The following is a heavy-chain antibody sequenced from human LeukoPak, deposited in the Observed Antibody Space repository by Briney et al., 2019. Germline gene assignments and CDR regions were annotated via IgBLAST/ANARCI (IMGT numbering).Heavy chain of an antibody. Sequence: PGGSLRLSCTASGFTFSNYNMNWVRPAPGKGLEWVSYISSGSTTIEYADSVRGRFTISRDNAKNSLFLQIYSLRDEDTARYYCARGLVKYDSGWFFDYWGQGALVTVSS. CDR3: ARGLVKYDSGWFFDY. CDR1: GFTFSNYN. D-gene: IGHD6-19*01. CDR2: ISSGSTTI. V-gene: IGHV3-48*02. J-gene: IGHJ4*02.